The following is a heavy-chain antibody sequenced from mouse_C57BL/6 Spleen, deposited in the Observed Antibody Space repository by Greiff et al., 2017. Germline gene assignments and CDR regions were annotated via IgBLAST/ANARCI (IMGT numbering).Heavy chain of an antibody. D-gene: IGHD1-1*01. J-gene: IGHJ2*01. CDR3: ARGGFITTVVVHFDY. Sequence: EVQVVESGGGLVQPGGSLKLSCAASGFTFSDYYMYWVRQTPEKRLEWVAYISNGGGSTYYPDTVKGRFTISRDNAKNTLYLQMSRLKSEDTAMYYCARGGFITTVVVHFDYWGQGTTLTVSS. V-gene: IGHV5-12*01. CDR2: ISNGGGST. CDR1: GFTFSDYY.